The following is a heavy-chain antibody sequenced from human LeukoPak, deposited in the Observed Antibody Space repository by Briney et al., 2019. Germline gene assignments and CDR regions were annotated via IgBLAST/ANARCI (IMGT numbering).Heavy chain of an antibody. D-gene: IGHD2/OR15-2a*01. CDR2: INSDGSST. CDR1: GFTFNIYW. CDR3: ARGRGTIYMFDY. V-gene: IGHV3-74*01. Sequence: GVSLRLSCAASGFTFNIYWMHWVRHAPGKGLVWVSRINSDGSSTTYADSVKGRFTISRDNARNTLYLQMNSVRAEDTAVYYCARGRGTIYMFDYWGQGTLVTVSS. J-gene: IGHJ4*02.